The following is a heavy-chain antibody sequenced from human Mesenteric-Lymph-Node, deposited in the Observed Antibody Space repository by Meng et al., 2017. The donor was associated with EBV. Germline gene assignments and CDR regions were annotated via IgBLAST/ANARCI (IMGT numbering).Heavy chain of an antibody. CDR2: VSYSGTT. CDR1: GGCISRSGFY. V-gene: IGHV4-39*07. CDR3: AGRGFYTLFDY. Sequence: QLAGSGPGLVEPPGTLSLTCIVSGGCISRSGFYWGWIRQPPGKGLEWIGRVSYSGTTSYNPSLRSRVTISADTSKNQFSLRLTSLTAADTAIYYCAGRGFYTLFDYWGQGTLVTVSS. D-gene: IGHD3-3*01. J-gene: IGHJ4*02.